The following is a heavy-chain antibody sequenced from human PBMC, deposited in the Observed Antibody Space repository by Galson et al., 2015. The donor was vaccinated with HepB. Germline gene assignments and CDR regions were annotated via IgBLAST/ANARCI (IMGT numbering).Heavy chain of an antibody. D-gene: IGHD3-22*01. Sequence: SLRLSCAASGFTFSSYGMHWVRQAPGKGLEWVAVICYDGSNKYYADSVKGRFTISRDNSKNTLYLQMNSLRAEDTAVYYCARAFSPDCDYDSSGYPIDYWGQGTLVTVSS. J-gene: IGHJ4*02. CDR2: ICYDGSNK. V-gene: IGHV3-33*01. CDR1: GFTFSSYG. CDR3: ARAFSPDCDYDSSGYPIDY.